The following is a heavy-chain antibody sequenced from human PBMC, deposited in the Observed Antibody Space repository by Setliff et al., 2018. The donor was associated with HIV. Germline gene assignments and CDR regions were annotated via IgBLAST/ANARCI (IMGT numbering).Heavy chain of an antibody. J-gene: IGHJ3*02. CDR1: GFSFDDYC. CDR2: ISSKRTST. V-gene: IGHV3-48*04. D-gene: IGHD1-26*01. CDR3: ARDRPRGGGSLDAFDI. Sequence: GSLRLSCEASGFSFDDYCMNWVRQAPGKGLEWVSYISSKRTSTGYADSVKGRFTISRDNAKNSLYLQMNSLRAEDTAVYYCARDRPRGGGSLDAFDIWGQGTMVTVSS.